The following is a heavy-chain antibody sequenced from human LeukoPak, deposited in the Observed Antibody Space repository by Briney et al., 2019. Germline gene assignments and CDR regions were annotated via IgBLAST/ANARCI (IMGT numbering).Heavy chain of an antibody. CDR3: ARQRWRNYYDSSGYYYWFDP. CDR2: IYYTGST. J-gene: IGHJ5*02. D-gene: IGHD3-22*01. V-gene: IGHV4-59*01. Sequence: SETLSLTCTVSGGSISSYYWSWIRQPPGKGLEWIGYIYYTGSTNYNPSLKRRVTISVDTSKNQFSLKLSSVTAADTAMYYCARQRWRNYYDSSGYYYWFDPWGQGTLVTVSS. CDR1: GGSISSYY.